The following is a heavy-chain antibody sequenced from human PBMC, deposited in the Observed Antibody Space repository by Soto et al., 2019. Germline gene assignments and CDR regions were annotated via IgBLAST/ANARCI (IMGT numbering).Heavy chain of an antibody. CDR3: AKDRITWSGGHFDY. CDR1: GFSFSSYN. Sequence: QVQLVESGGGVVQPGRSLRLSCAASGFSFSSYNMHWVRQAPGKGLEWVALISYDGDNKYYTDSVKGRFTISRDNSKNTLYLQMNSLRAEDTAVYYCAKDRITWSGGHFDYWGQGTLVTVSS. J-gene: IGHJ4*02. D-gene: IGHD3-10*01. CDR2: ISYDGDNK. V-gene: IGHV3-30*18.